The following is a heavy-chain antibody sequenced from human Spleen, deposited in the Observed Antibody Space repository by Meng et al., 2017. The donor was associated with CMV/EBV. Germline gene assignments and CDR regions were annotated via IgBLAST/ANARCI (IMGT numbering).Heavy chain of an antibody. V-gene: IGHV4-61*08. CDR2: IYYSGST. D-gene: IGHD3-22*01. CDR3: ASAMRYYYSSFDY. Sequence: VSGGSVSSGGSDWRWMRQPPGEGLEWIGYIYYSGSTNYNPSLKSRVTISVDTSKNQFSLKLSSVTAADTAVYYCASAMRYYYSSFDYWGQGTLVTVSS. CDR1: GGSVSSGGSD. J-gene: IGHJ4*02.